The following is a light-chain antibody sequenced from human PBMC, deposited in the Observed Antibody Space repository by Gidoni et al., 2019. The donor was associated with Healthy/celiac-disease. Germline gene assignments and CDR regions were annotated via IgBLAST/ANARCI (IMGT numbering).Light chain of an antibody. J-gene: IGLJ2*01. CDR3: QSYDSSLSGWGV. CDR2: GNS. V-gene: IGLV1-40*01. Sequence: QSVLTQPPSVSRAPGQRVTISCTGSSSNTGAGYDVHWYQQLPGTAPKLLIYGNSNRPSGVPDRFSGSKSGTSASLAITGLQAEDEADYYCQSYDSSLSGWGVFGGGTKLTVL. CDR1: SSNTGAGYD.